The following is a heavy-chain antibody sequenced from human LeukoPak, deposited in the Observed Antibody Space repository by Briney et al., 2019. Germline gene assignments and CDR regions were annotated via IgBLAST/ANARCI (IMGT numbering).Heavy chain of an antibody. CDR1: GFTFSSYS. CDR2: ISSSSSTI. J-gene: IGHJ6*02. V-gene: IGHV3-48*01. Sequence: GGSLRLSCAASGFTFSSYSMDWVRQAPGKGLEWVSYISSSSSTIYYADSVKGRFTISRDNAKNSLYLQMNSLRTEDTALYYCAKDIRYYYYYYGMDVWGQGTTVTVSS. CDR3: AKDIRYYYYYYGMDV. D-gene: IGHD1-14*01.